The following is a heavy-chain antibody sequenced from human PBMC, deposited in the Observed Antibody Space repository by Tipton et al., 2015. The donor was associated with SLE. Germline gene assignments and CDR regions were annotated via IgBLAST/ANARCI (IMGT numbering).Heavy chain of an antibody. CDR1: GVSISTSRYY. Sequence: TLSLTCSVSGVSISTSRYYWGWIRQSPGQGLEWVGSLYAGGSTYFHPSLKSRASISADASKNHFSLKLNSVTAADTAVYYCARALTSAQGFYFESWGQGTLVTVSS. CDR3: ARALTSAQGFYFES. J-gene: IGHJ4*02. V-gene: IGHV4-39*02. CDR2: LYAGGST. D-gene: IGHD2-2*01.